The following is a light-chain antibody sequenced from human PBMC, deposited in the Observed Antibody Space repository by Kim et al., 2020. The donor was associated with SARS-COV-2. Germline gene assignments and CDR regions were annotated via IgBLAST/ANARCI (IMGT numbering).Light chain of an antibody. CDR2: GAS. Sequence: PGESATLSCRASQTVNNYLAWYQQKPGQAPRLLIYGASSRATGIPDRFSGSGSGTDFTLTISRLEPEDFAVFYCQQYAGSPLSATFGGGTKVDIK. CDR3: QQYAGSPLSAT. J-gene: IGKJ4*01. V-gene: IGKV3-20*01. CDR1: QTVNNY.